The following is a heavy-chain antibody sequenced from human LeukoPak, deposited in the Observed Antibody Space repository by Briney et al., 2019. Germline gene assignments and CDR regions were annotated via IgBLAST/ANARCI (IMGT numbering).Heavy chain of an antibody. D-gene: IGHD6-19*01. CDR1: GFTFSSYG. Sequence: GRSLRLSCAASGFTFSSYGMHWVRQAPGKGLEWVAVIWYDGSNKYYADSVKGRFTISRDNSKNTLYLQMNSLRAEDTAVYYCARAGIAVAGTRTYYYGMDVWGQGTTVTVSS. CDR3: ARAGIAVAGTRTYYYGMDV. V-gene: IGHV3-33*01. J-gene: IGHJ6*02. CDR2: IWYDGSNK.